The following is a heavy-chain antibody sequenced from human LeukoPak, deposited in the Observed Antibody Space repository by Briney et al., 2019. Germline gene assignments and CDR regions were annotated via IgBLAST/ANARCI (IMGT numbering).Heavy chain of an antibody. V-gene: IGHV3-9*01. CDR2: ISWNSGSM. J-gene: IGHJ5*02. Sequence: GRSLRLSCAASGFTFDDYAMHWVRQAPGKGLEWVSGISWNSGSMDYADSVKGRFTVSRDNAKNSLYLQMNSLRAEDTALYYCAKADSSSWYPYNWFDPWGRGTLVTVSS. CDR3: AKADSSSWYPYNWFDP. CDR1: GFTFDDYA. D-gene: IGHD6-13*01.